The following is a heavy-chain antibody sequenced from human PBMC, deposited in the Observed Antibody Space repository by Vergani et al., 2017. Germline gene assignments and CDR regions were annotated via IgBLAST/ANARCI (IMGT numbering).Heavy chain of an antibody. V-gene: IGHV5-51*03. CDR3: TRRYCSSTSCYGSTRWFDP. J-gene: IGHJ5*02. CDR2: IYPGDSDT. Sequence: EVELVQSGPEMRKPGESLKISCKGSEYSFGNYWIGWVRQMPGKGLEWMGIIYPGDSDTRYSPSFQGQVTISADKSISTAYLQWSSLKASDTAMYYCTRRYCSSTSCYGSTRWFDPWGQGTLVTVSS. D-gene: IGHD2-2*01. CDR1: EYSFGNYW.